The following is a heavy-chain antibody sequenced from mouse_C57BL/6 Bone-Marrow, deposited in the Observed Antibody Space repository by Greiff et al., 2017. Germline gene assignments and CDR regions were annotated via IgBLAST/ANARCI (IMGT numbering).Heavy chain of an antibody. J-gene: IGHJ2*01. V-gene: IGHV1-9*01. D-gene: IGHD1-1*01. CDR3: ARERLDYYGSSYGFDD. CDR2: ILPGSGST. Sequence: QVQLQQSGAELMKPGASVKLSCKATGYTFTGYWIEWVKQRPGHGLEWIGEILPGSGSTNYNEKFKGKATFTADTSSNTAYMQLSSLTTEDSAIXYCARERLDYYGSSYGFDDWGKGTTLTVSS. CDR1: GYTFTGYW.